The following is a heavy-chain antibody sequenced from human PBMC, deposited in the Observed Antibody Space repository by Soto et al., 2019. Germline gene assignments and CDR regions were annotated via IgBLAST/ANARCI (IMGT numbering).Heavy chain of an antibody. CDR3: ARDSSPSREVWYDAFDA. J-gene: IGHJ3*01. CDR1: GFTFNRFW. Sequence: EVQLVESGGGLVQPGGSLRLSCAASGFTFNRFWMTWVRQAPGKGLECVANINQDGIKTNYGDSVRGRFTLSRDNARNSLYLQLNSLRPEDTAVYYCARDSSPSREVWYDAFDAWGQGTLVTVSS. CDR2: INQDGIKT. D-gene: IGHD2-15*01. V-gene: IGHV3-7*05.